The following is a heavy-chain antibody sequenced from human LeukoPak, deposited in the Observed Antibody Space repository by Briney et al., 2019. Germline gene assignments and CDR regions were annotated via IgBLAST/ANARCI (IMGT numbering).Heavy chain of an antibody. D-gene: IGHD6-6*01. CDR2: ISVSGTTI. V-gene: IGHV3-48*01. Sequence: GGSLRLSCAASGFTFSDYEMNWVPQAPGKGLECLSHISVSGTTIHYADSVKGRFTIPRDNAKNSVYLQMTSLRAEDTALYYCARGKYYYYMDVWGKGTTVTVSS. J-gene: IGHJ6*03. CDR3: ARGKYYYYMDV. CDR1: GFTFSDYE.